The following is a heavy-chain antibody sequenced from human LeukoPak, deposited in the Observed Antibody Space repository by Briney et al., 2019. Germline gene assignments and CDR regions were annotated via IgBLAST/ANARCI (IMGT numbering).Heavy chain of an antibody. D-gene: IGHD4-23*01. CDR2: ISAYNGYT. CDR1: GYTFTSYG. V-gene: IGHV1-18*01. CDR3: ARDKAVTTEVTQHFQH. Sequence: ASVKVSCKASGYTFTSYGISWVRQAPGQGLEWMGWISAYNGYTDYAQKLQFRVTMTTDTSTSTAYMELRSLGSDDTAVHYCARDKAVTTEVTQHFQHWGQGTLVTVSS. J-gene: IGHJ1*01.